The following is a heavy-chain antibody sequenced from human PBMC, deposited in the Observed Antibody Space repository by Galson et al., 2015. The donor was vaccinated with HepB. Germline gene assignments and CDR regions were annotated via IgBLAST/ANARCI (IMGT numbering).Heavy chain of an antibody. CDR1: GFTFSSYG. CDR2: IWYDGSNK. D-gene: IGHD4-17*01. Sequence: SLRLSCAASGFTFSSYGMHWVRQAPGKGLEWVAVIWYDGSNKYYADSVKGRFTISRDNSKNTLYLQMNSLRAEDTAVYYCAKDLAWTVTSNCFDPWCQGTLVTVSS. V-gene: IGHV3-33*06. CDR3: AKDLAWTVTSNCFDP. J-gene: IGHJ5*02.